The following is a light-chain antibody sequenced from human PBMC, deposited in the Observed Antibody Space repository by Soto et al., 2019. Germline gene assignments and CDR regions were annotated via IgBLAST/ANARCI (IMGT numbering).Light chain of an antibody. J-gene: IGKJ4*01. CDR2: DAS. CDR1: QSVSSY. Sequence: EIVLTQSPATLSLSPGERATLSCSASQSVSSYLTWYQQKPGQAPRLLIYDASNRATGIPARFSGSGFGTDFTLTISSLEPDDFAVYYCQQRTNWRLTFGGGTKVEIK. CDR3: QQRTNWRLT. V-gene: IGKV3-11*01.